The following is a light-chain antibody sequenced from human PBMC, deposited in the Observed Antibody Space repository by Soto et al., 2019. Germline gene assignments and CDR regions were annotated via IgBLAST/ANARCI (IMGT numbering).Light chain of an antibody. CDR1: QSVGST. CDR3: QQYNNWPT. Sequence: EIVLTQSPGTLSLSPGERATLSCRTSQSVGSTYLAWYQQKPGQAPRLLIYGASSRATGIPDRFSGSGSGTEFTLTISSLQSEDFAVYYCQQYNNWPTFGQGTKVDIK. V-gene: IGKV3D-15*01. J-gene: IGKJ1*01. CDR2: GAS.